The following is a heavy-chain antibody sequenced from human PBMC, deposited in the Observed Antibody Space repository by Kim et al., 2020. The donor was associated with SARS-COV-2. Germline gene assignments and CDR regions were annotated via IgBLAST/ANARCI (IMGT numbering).Heavy chain of an antibody. J-gene: IGHJ4*02. V-gene: IGHV4-39*01. Sequence: SETLSLTCTVSGGSISSSSYYWGWIRQPPGKGLEWIGSIYYSGSTYYNPPLKSRVNISVDTSKNQFYLKLSSVTAADTAVYYFASLYSGGYPVDYWGQGTLATVST. CDR3: ASLYSGGYPVDY. D-gene: IGHD1-26*01. CDR2: IYYSGST. CDR1: GGSISSSSYY.